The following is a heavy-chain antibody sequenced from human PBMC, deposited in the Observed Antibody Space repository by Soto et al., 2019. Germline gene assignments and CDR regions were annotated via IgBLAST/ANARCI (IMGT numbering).Heavy chain of an antibody. CDR3: ATGFGSYSYYYAMDV. D-gene: IGHD1-26*01. CDR2: IYSSGST. Sequence: SETLSLTCTVSGGSISSYYWSWIRQPPGMGLEWIGYIYSSGSTNYNPSLKSRLTISVDTPKNQFSLKLNSVTASDTAVYYCATGFGSYSYYYAMDVWGRGTTVTVSS. V-gene: IGHV4-59*12. CDR1: GGSISSYY. J-gene: IGHJ6*02.